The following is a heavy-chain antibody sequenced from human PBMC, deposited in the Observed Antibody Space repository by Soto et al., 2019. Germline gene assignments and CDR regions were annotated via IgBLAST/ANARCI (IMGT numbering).Heavy chain of an antibody. CDR1: GGSFSRSA. J-gene: IGHJ4*02. CDR2: IIPIFGTA. CDR3: ARDGTYYYDSSGYYPFDY. D-gene: IGHD3-22*01. Sequence: VKATCKASGGSFSRSANRWVRQAPGQELGWTGGIIPIFGTANYAQKFQGRVTITADESTSTAYMELSSLRSEDTAVYYCARDGTYYYDSSGYYPFDYWGQGNRVTVS. V-gene: IGHV1-69*01.